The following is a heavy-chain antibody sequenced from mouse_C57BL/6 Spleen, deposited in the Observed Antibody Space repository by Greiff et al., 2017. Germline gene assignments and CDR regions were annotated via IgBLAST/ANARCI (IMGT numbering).Heavy chain of an antibody. V-gene: IGHV14-1*01. CDR1: GFNIKDYY. J-gene: IGHJ2*01. CDR2: IDPEDGDT. D-gene: IGHD2-1*01. CDR3: TLDYGNY. Sequence: VPVKQSVAELVRPGDSVKLSCTASGFNIKDYYMHWVKQRPEQGLEWIGRIDPEDGDTEYAPKFQGKATMTADTSSNTAYLQLSSLTSEDTAVYYCTLDYGNYWGQGTTLTVSS.